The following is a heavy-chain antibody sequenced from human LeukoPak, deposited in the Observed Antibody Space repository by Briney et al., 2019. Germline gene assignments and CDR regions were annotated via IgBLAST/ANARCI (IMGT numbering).Heavy chain of an antibody. Sequence: SVKVSCKASGGTFSSYAISWVRQAPGQGLEWMGRIIPVFGTANYAQKFQGRVTITTDESTSTAYMELSSLRSEDTAVYYCARDRRDGYNPDFDYWGQGTLVTVSS. CDR3: ARDRRDGYNPDFDY. D-gene: IGHD5-24*01. V-gene: IGHV1-69*05. CDR1: GGTFSSYA. J-gene: IGHJ4*02. CDR2: IIPVFGTA.